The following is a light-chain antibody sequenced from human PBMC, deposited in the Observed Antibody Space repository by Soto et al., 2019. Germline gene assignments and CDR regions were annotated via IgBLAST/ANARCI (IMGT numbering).Light chain of an antibody. CDR3: QQSYNTPWT. Sequence: DLQMTQSPSSLSASVGDRVTITCRASQNINNYLNWYQQRPGKAPKLLIYAASNLQSGVPSRFSGSGSGAYFTLIVSSLQPEDFATYFCQQSYNTPWTFGQGTKVEV. CDR2: AAS. V-gene: IGKV1-39*01. CDR1: QNINNY. J-gene: IGKJ1*01.